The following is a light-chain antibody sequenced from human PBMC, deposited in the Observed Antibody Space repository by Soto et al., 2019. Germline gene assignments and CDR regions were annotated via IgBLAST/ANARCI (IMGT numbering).Light chain of an antibody. CDR2: GAS. CDR3: KQYNNWCT. Sequence: EIVMTQSPATLSVSPGEKATLSCRASQSVSSNLAWYQQKPGQAPRLLIYGASTRATGIPARFSGSGSGTEFTLTFSSLQSEDFAVYNCKQYNNWCTFLQGT. CDR1: QSVSSN. V-gene: IGKV3-15*01. J-gene: IGKJ1*01.